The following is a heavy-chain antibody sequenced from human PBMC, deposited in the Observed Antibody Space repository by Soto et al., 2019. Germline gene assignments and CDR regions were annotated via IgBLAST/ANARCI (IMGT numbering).Heavy chain of an antibody. CDR2: IRQDGGAQ. J-gene: IGHJ4*02. CDR1: GFTFTTYW. Sequence: GGSLRLSCVASGFTFTTYWMSWGRQAPGKGLEWVANIRQDGGAQYYVDSVKGRFTISRDNAKNSVYLQMDSLRAEDTAVYYCVRGGHGSGSYLGSYWGQGILVTVSA. CDR3: VRGGHGSGSYLGSY. D-gene: IGHD3-10*01. V-gene: IGHV3-7*03.